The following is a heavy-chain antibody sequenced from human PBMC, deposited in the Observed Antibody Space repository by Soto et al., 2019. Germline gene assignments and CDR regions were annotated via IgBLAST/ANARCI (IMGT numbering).Heavy chain of an antibody. CDR2: INSDGSST. J-gene: IGHJ4*02. D-gene: IGHD2-15*01. CDR1: GFTFSSYW. V-gene: IGHV3-74*01. Sequence: EVQLVESGGGLVQPGESLRLSCAASGFTFSSYWMHWVRQAPGKGLVWVSRINSDGSSTSYAGSVKGRFTISRDNAKNTLYLQMNSLRAEDTAGYYCVRTSLVVAAATREDYWGQGTLVTFSS. CDR3: VRTSLVVAAATREDY.